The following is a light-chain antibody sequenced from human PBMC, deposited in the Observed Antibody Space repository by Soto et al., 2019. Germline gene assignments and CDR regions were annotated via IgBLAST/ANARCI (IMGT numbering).Light chain of an antibody. V-gene: IGLV2-8*01. J-gene: IGLJ3*02. Sequence: QSVLTQPPSASGSPGQSVTISCTGTSSDVGGYNYVSWYQQHPGKAPKLMIYEVSKRPSGVPDRFSGSKSGNMASLTVSGLQTEDEADYYCSSYGGSRGWVFGGGTQLTVL. CDR1: SSDVGGYNY. CDR3: SSYGGSRGWV. CDR2: EVS.